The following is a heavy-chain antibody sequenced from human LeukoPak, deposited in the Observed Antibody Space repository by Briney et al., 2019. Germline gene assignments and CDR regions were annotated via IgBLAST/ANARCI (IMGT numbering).Heavy chain of an antibody. J-gene: IGHJ4*02. D-gene: IGHD2-15*01. Sequence: ASVKVSCKASGYTFTSYDINWVRQATGQGLEWMGWMNPNSGNTGYAQKFQGRVTMTRNTSISTAYMELSSLRSEDTAVYYCARGPIGYCSGGICLSPYYFDYWGQGTLVTVSS. V-gene: IGHV1-8*01. CDR1: GYTFTSYD. CDR3: ARGPIGYCSGGICLSPYYFDY. CDR2: MNPNSGNT.